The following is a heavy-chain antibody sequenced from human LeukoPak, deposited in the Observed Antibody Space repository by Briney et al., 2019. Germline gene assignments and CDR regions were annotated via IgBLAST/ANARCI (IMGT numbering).Heavy chain of an antibody. CDR3: ARGIAVAPRRWFDP. CDR2: ISAYNGNT. CDR1: GYTFTSYG. D-gene: IGHD6-19*01. V-gene: IGHV1-18*01. Sequence: ASVKVSCKASGYTFTSYGISWVRQAPGQGLEWMGWISAYNGNTNYAQKLQGRVTMTTDTSTSTAYMELSRLRSGDTAVYYCARGIAVAPRRWFDPWGQGTLVTVSS. J-gene: IGHJ5*02.